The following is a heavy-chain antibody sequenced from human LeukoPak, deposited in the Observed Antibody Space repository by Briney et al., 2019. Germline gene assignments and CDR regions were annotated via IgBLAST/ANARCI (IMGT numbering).Heavy chain of an antibody. V-gene: IGHV3-7*05. J-gene: IGHJ5*02. CDR2: IKQDGTEK. CDR3: ARGMTVAANWFDP. CDR1: GFTFSNYW. Sequence: QPGGSLRLSCAASGFTFSNYWMNWVRQAPGKELEWVANIKQDGTEKYYVDSVKGRFTISRDNAENSLNLQMNSLRAEDTAVYYCARGMTVAANWFDPWGQGTLVTVSS. D-gene: IGHD6-19*01.